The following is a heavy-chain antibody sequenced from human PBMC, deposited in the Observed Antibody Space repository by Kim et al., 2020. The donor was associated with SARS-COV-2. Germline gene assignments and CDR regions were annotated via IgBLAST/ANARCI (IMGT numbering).Heavy chain of an antibody. J-gene: IGHJ4*02. D-gene: IGHD1-26*01. CDR2: WIN. Sequence: WINDYAVSVKSRMTINPDTSKNQFSLQLNSVIPEDTALYYCARGRGGAYDYWGQGTLITVSS. CDR3: ARGRGGAYDY. V-gene: IGHV6-1*01.